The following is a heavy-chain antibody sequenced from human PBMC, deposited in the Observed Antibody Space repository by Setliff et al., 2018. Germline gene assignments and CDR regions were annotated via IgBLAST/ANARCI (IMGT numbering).Heavy chain of an antibody. Sequence: ASVKVSCKASGYTFTTYYMHWVRQAPGQGLEWMGVINPGDGSTTYAQKFQGRVKMTRDTFTNTVYMQLNSLRFEDRAVYYCARENTAKNFWGEESDYWGQGTLVTVSS. D-gene: IGHD3-3*01. CDR3: ARENTAKNFWGEESDY. CDR1: GYTFTTYY. J-gene: IGHJ4*02. V-gene: IGHV1-46*01. CDR2: INPGDGST.